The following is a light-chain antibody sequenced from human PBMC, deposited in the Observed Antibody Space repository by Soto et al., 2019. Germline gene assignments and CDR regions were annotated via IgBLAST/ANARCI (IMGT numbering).Light chain of an antibody. CDR1: QSVRSN. CDR3: LQYNNWVPT. V-gene: IGKV3-15*01. J-gene: IGKJ1*01. Sequence: EIVMTQSPATLSVSPGERATLSCRASQSVRSNLAWYQQKPGQAPRLLIYGASTRATGVPARFSGSGSGTEFTLTISSLQSEDFAVYYCLQYNNWVPTFGQGTKV. CDR2: GAS.